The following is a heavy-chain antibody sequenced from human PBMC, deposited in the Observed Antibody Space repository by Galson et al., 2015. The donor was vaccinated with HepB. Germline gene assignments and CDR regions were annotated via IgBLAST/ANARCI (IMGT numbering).Heavy chain of an antibody. CDR1: GFTFSSYG. CDR2: IWYDGSNK. CDR3: ARPRDYYDSSGYSELDY. Sequence: SLRLSCAASGFTFSSYGMHWVRQAPGKGLEWVAVIWYDGSNKYYADSVKGRFTISRDNSKNTLYLQMNSLRAGDTAVYYCARPRDYYDSSGYSELDYWGQGTLVTVSS. D-gene: IGHD3-22*01. J-gene: IGHJ4*02. V-gene: IGHV3-33*01.